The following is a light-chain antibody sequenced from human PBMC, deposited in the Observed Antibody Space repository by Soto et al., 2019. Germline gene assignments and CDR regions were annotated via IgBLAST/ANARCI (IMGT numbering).Light chain of an antibody. CDR2: DVS. V-gene: IGLV2-11*01. J-gene: IGLJ1*01. Sequence: QSVLTQARSVSGSPGQSVTISCTGTSSDVGGYNYVSWYQQHPGKAPKLMTYDVSKRPSGVPDRFSGSKSGNTASLTISGLQAEDEADYYCCSYAGSFVYVFGTGTKVTVL. CDR3: CSYAGSFVYV. CDR1: SSDVGGYNY.